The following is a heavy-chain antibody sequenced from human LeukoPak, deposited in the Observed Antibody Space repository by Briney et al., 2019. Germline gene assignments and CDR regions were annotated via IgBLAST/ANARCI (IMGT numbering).Heavy chain of an antibody. J-gene: IGHJ5*02. Sequence: GGSLRLSCEASGFTFSSYSFNWVRQAPGKGLEWVSSVSSSSGYIYYADSVKGRFTISRDNAKNSLYLQMNSLRAEDTAMYYCARGLDGDYVWEYGWFDPGARGPWSPSPQ. V-gene: IGHV3-21*01. CDR3: ARGLDGDYVWEYGWFDP. CDR1: GFTFSSYS. D-gene: IGHD4-17*01. CDR2: VSSSSGYI.